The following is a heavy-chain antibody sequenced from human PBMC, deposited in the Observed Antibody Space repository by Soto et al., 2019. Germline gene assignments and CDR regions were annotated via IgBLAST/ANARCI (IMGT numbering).Heavy chain of an antibody. CDR3: AGVRPGDNGYPFFDY. V-gene: IGHV3-30-3*01. CDR2: VSDYGSNA. J-gene: IGHJ4*02. Sequence: GGSLRLSCAASGFSFSTSTMHWVRLTAGKGLEWVALVSDYGSNADYADSVQGRFTISRDNSKNTLFLQMDSLRPEDTAIYYCAGVRPGDNGYPFFDYWGQGTLVTVSS. CDR1: GFSFSTST. D-gene: IGHD3-22*01.